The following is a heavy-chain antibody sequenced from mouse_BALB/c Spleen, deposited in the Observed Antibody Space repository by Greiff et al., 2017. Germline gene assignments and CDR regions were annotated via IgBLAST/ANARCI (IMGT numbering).Heavy chain of an antibody. J-gene: IGHJ3*01. CDR3: ARGFCSLLAWFAY. V-gene: IGHV5-6-5*01. CDR1: GFTFSSYA. CDR2: ISSGGST. D-gene: IGHD6-2*01. Sequence: EVMLVESGGGLVKPGGSLKLSCAASGFTFSSYAMSWVRQTPEKRLEWVASISSGGSTYYPDSVKGRFTISRDNARNILYLQMSSLRSEDTAMYYCARGFCSLLAWFAYWGQGTLVTVSA.